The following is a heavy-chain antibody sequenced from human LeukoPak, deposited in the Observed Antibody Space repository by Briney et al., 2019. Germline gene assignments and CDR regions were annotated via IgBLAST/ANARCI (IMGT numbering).Heavy chain of an antibody. Sequence: PSETLSLTCTVSGDSTNNFHWSWIRQPPGKGLEWIGHIFHSGGSKYNPSLKSRATISTDMSKNVLSLELTSVTAADTAAYYCARLLPSAFYHGMDVWGQGTTVTVSS. J-gene: IGHJ6*02. CDR1: GDSTNNFH. CDR3: ARLLPSAFYHGMDV. V-gene: IGHV4-59*01. CDR2: IFHSGGS. D-gene: IGHD3-16*01.